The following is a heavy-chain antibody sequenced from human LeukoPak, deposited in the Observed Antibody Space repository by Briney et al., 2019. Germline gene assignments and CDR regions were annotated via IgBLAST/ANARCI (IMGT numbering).Heavy chain of an antibody. V-gene: IGHV3-64*01. CDR3: ARGVNYYDSSGYYLNWFDP. CDR2: ISSNGGST. D-gene: IGHD3-22*01. CDR1: GVTFSSYA. J-gene: IGHJ5*02. Sequence: PGGSLRLSCAASGVTFSSYAMHWVRQAPGKGLEYVSAISSNGGSTYYANSVKGRFTISRDNSKNTLYLRMGSLRAEDMAVYYCARGVNYYDSSGYYLNWFDPWGQGTLVTVSS.